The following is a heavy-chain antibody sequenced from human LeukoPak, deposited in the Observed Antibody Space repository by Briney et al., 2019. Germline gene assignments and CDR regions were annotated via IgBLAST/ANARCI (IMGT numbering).Heavy chain of an antibody. CDR1: GVTVSSSY. J-gene: IGHJ4*02. Sequence: GGSLRLSCAASGVTVSSSYMGWVRQAPGKGLEWVSIMYSGGATDYADSVRGRLTISRDNSKNTLYLQMNSLRVEDTAVYYCARDPSPYYSDYGHWGQGTLVTVSS. CDR2: MYSGGAT. V-gene: IGHV3-66*01. D-gene: IGHD4-11*01. CDR3: ARDPSPYYSDYGH.